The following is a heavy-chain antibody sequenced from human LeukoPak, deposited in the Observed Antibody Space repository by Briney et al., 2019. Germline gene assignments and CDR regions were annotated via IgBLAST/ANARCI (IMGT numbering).Heavy chain of an antibody. J-gene: IGHJ4*02. D-gene: IGHD3-10*01. V-gene: IGHV3-23*01. Sequence: GGSLRLSCAASGFTFSSYAMNWVRQAPGKGLEWVSAISGSGDRTFYADSVKGRFTISRDNSKNTLYLQMNSLRAEDTAVYYCAKGRRFGELFYYFDYWGQGTLVTVSS. CDR3: AKGRRFGELFYYFDY. CDR1: GFTFSSYA. CDR2: ISGSGDRT.